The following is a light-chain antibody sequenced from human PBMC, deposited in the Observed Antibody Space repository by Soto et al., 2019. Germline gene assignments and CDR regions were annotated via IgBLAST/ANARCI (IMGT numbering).Light chain of an antibody. J-gene: IGKJ1*01. Sequence: EIVLTQSPGTLSLSPGERATLSCRASQSVGRKYLAWYQQKPGQAPRLLIYDASKKATGIPDSFSGSGSGTDFTLTISRLEPEDFAVYYCHQYASSPLTFGQGTKVEIK. CDR3: HQYASSPLT. CDR1: QSVGRKY. V-gene: IGKV3-20*01. CDR2: DAS.